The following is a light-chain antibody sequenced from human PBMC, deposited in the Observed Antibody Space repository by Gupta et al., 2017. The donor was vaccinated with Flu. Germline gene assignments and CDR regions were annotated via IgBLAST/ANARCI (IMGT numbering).Light chain of an antibody. J-gene: IGLJ2*01. CDR3: CTWTGSYWI. Sequence: QSALTQPRSVSGSPGQSVAISCTGTSSDIGRNDYVSWFQQYPGKVPKLVLYDVAKRPSGVPGRFSGSKSGNTASLAISGLQAEDEADYYCCTWTGSYWIFGGGTKVTVL. V-gene: IGLV2-11*01. CDR1: SSDIGRNDY. CDR2: DVA.